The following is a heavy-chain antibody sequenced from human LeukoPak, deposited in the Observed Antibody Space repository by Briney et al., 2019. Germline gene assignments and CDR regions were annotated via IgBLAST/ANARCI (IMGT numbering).Heavy chain of an antibody. Sequence: SETLSLTCTVSGGSISSGGYYWTWIRQHPGEGLEWIGDIYYSGSTHHNPSLKSRVTMSVDTSKNQFSLELSSVTAADTAVYYCARESRGYSGYDLDNYYGMDVWGQGTTVTVSS. D-gene: IGHD5-12*01. CDR1: GGSISSGGYY. CDR3: ARESRGYSGYDLDNYYGMDV. J-gene: IGHJ6*02. V-gene: IGHV4-31*03. CDR2: IYYSGST.